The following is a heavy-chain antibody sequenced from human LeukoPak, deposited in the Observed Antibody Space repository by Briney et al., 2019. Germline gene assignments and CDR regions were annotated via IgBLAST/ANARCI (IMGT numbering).Heavy chain of an antibody. Sequence: GGSLRLSCAASGFTFSSYWTHWVRQAPGKGLVWVSRINTDGSSTSYADSVKGRFTISRDNAKNTLYLQMNSLRAEDTAVYYCARAEYYYDSSGYDLDYWGQGTLVTVSS. D-gene: IGHD3-22*01. J-gene: IGHJ4*02. CDR3: ARAEYYYDSSGYDLDY. CDR1: GFTFSSYW. CDR2: INTDGSST. V-gene: IGHV3-74*01.